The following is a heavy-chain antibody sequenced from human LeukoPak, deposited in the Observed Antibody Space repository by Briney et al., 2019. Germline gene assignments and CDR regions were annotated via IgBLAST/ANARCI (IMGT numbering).Heavy chain of an antibody. D-gene: IGHD6-19*01. J-gene: IGHJ5*02. CDR1: GGSISSSGYY. CDR2: IYYSGST. V-gene: IGHV4-39*07. CDR3: ARDGSSGLGVDP. Sequence: SETLSLTCTVSGGSISSSGYYWGWIRQPPGKGLEWIGSIYYSGSTYYNPSLKSRVTISVDTSKNQFSLKLSSVTAADTAVYYCARDGSSGLGVDPWGQGTLVTVSS.